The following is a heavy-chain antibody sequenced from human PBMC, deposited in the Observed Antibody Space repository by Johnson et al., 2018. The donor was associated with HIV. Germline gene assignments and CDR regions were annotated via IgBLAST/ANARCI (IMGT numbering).Heavy chain of an antibody. J-gene: IGHJ3*01. V-gene: IGHV3-74*03. D-gene: IGHD3-10*01. CDR3: TRGWGYAFDV. CDR2: IYSDGSDT. Sequence: VQLVESGGGLVQPGGSLRLSCAASGFIFRNYWMHWVRQAPGKGLVWVARIYSDGSDTAYADSVKGRFTISRDNAKNTLYLQMNSLRAEDTAVYYCTRGWGYAFDVWGQGTMVTVSS. CDR1: GFIFRNYW.